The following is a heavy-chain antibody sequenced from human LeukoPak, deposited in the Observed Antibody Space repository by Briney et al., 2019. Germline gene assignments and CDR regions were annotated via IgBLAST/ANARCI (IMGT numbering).Heavy chain of an antibody. D-gene: IGHD2-2*01. CDR3: ARLGGGVVVPAATYYYYYYYMDV. V-gene: IGHV4-61*02. CDR2: IYTSGST. CDR1: GGSISSGSYY. Sequence: PSETLSLTCTVSGGSISSGSYYRSWIRQPAGKGLEWIGRIYTSGSTNYNPSLKSRVTISVDTSKNQFSLKLSSVTAADTAVYYCARLGGGVVVPAATYYYYYYYMDVWGKGTTVTVSS. J-gene: IGHJ6*03.